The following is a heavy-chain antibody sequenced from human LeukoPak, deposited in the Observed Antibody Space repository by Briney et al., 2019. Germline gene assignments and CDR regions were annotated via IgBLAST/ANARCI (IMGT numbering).Heavy chain of an antibody. CDR2: IEQDGSEK. V-gene: IGHV3-7*03. CDR3: AKAALTYYYDSSGYSSYFDY. CDR1: GFTFSSYW. D-gene: IGHD3-22*01. J-gene: IGHJ4*02. Sequence: PGGSLRLSCAASGFTFSSYWMSWVRQAPGKGLEWVANIEQDGSEKYYVDSVKGRFTISRDNAKNSLYLQMNSLRAEDMALYYCAKAALTYYYDSSGYSSYFDYWGQGTLVTVSS.